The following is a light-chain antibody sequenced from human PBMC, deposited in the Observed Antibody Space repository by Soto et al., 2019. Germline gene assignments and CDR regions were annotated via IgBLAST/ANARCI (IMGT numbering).Light chain of an antibody. J-gene: IGKJ1*01. CDR2: KAS. CDR3: HQYNSYPRT. V-gene: IGKV1-5*03. Sequence: DTQMTQSPSILSASVGDRVTITCRASQTIYSWLAWYQQKPGQAPRLLIHKASTVETGVPSRFSGSGYGSEFTLIISSLQPDDSATYYCHQYNSYPRTFGQGTKVDIK. CDR1: QTIYSW.